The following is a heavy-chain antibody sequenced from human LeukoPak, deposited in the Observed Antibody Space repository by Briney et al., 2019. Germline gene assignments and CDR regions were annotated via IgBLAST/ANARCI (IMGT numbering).Heavy chain of an antibody. J-gene: IGHJ4*02. CDR1: GYAFTGYY. V-gene: IGHV1-2*06. Sequence: GASVKVSCKASGYAFTGYYMHWVRQAPGQGLEWMGRINPNSGGTNYAQKFQGRVTMTRDTSISTAYMELSRLRSDDTAVYYCARGGSSGEWFSHLDYWGQGTLVTVSS. CDR3: ARGGSSGEWFSHLDY. D-gene: IGHD3-3*01. CDR2: INPNSGGT.